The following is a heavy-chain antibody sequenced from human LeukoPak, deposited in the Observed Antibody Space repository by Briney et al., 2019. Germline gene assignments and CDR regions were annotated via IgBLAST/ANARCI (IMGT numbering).Heavy chain of an antibody. CDR2: ISAYNGNT. CDR3: ARGRDSSGYYYDAAGY. J-gene: IGHJ4*02. CDR1: GYTFTSYG. Sequence: ASVKVSCKASGYTFTSYGISWVRQAPGQGLEWMGWISAYNGNTNYAQKLQGRVTMTTDTSTSPAYMELRSLRSDDTAVYYCARGRDSSGYYYDAAGYWGQGTLVTVSS. D-gene: IGHD3-22*01. V-gene: IGHV1-18*01.